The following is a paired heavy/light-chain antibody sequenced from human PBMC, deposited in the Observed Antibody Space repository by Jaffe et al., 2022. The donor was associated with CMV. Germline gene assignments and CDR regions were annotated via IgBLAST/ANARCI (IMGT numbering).Light chain of an antibody. J-gene: IGKJ4*01. CDR2: AAS. Sequence: DIQMTQSPSSLSASVGDRVTITCRASQSISIYLNWYQQKSGEAPKLLIYAASTLQSGVPSRFSGSGSGTDFTLTISSLQPEDFATYYCQQSYSTPLTFGGGTKVEIK. V-gene: IGKV1-39*01. CDR1: QSISIY. CDR3: QQSYSTPLT.
Heavy chain of an antibody. CDR2: IYYSGST. CDR1: GGSISSSSYY. J-gene: IGHJ4*02. Sequence: QLQLQESGPGLVKPSETLSLTCTVSGGSISSSSYYWGWIRQPPGKGLEWIGSIYYSGSTYYNPSLKSRVTISVDTSKNQFSLKLSSVTAADTAVYYCARQFKPAVGPRLGSYFDYWVQGTLVTVSS. V-gene: IGHV4-39*01. CDR3: ARQFKPAVGPRLGSYFDY. D-gene: IGHD3-10*01.